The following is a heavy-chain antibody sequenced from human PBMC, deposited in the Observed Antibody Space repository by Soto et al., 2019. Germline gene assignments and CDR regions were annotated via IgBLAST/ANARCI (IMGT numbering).Heavy chain of an antibody. CDR2: FDPEDGET. V-gene: IGHV1-24*01. Sequence: ASVKVSCKVSGYTLTELSMHWVRQAPGKGLEWMGGFDPEDGETIYAQKFQDRVTMTEDTSTDTAYMELSSLRSEDTAVYYCATTRIATFLERAFDIWGQGTMVTVSS. J-gene: IGHJ3*02. CDR3: ATTRIATFLERAFDI. CDR1: GYTLTELS. D-gene: IGHD6-13*01.